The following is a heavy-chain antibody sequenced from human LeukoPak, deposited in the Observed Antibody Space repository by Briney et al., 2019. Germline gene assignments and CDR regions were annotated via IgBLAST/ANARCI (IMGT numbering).Heavy chain of an antibody. J-gene: IGHJ4*02. CDR3: AKDNGDFALDY. D-gene: IGHD4-17*01. CDR2: IWYDGSNE. CDR1: GFSFRTYG. Sequence: PGRSLRLSCAASGFSFRTYGMHWVRQAPGKGLEWVADIWYDGSNEYYADSVKGRFTTSRDNSKNTLSLQMNSLKAEDTAVYYCAKDNGDFALDYWGQGTLVTVSS. V-gene: IGHV3-33*06.